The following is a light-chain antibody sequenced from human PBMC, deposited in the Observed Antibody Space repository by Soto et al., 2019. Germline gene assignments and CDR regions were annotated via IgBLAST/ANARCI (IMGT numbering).Light chain of an antibody. CDR3: QQRSNWPPST. J-gene: IGKJ2*01. V-gene: IGKV3-11*01. CDR1: QSVSSY. Sequence: EIVLTQSPATQSLSPGERATLSCRASQSVSSYLAWYQQKPGQAPRLLIYDASNRATGIPDRFSGSGSGTDFTLTISSLEPEDFAVYYCQQRSNWPPSTFGQGTKLEIK. CDR2: DAS.